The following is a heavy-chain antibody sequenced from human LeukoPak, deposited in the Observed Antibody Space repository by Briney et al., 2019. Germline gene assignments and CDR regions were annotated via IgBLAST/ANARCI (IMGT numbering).Heavy chain of an antibody. V-gene: IGHV6-1*01. J-gene: IGHJ5*02. CDR3: AKLGDSST. CDR1: GDSVSSNSAA. D-gene: IGHD6-19*01. CDR2: TCYRSKWYN. Sequence: SQTFSLTCAISGDSVSSNSAAWSWIRQSPSIGLEWLGRTCYRSKWYNDYAVSVKSRIIIKPDTSKNQFSLQLNSVSPEDTAVYYCAKLGDSSTWGQGTLVTVSS.